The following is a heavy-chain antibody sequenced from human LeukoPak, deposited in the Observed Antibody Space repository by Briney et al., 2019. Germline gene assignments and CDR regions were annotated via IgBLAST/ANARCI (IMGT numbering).Heavy chain of an antibody. D-gene: IGHD2-21*01. Sequence: SETLSLTCSVSGGSISSDYWSWIRQPPGKGLEWIGYVFYSGSTNCNPSFKSRVTISIDASKTQFSLKLSTVIAADTAVYYCARVRDVVGYYHGMAVWVKGTRVTVSS. V-gene: IGHV4-59*01. CDR3: ARVRDVVGYYHGMAV. CDR2: VFYSGST. CDR1: GGSISSDY. J-gene: IGHJ6*04.